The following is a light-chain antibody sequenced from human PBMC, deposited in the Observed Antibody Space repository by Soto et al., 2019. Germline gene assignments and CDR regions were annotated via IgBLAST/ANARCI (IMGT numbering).Light chain of an antibody. CDR1: QSVSSN. CDR2: GAS. J-gene: IGKJ1*01. Sequence: EIVMTQSPATLSVSPGERATLSCRASQSVSSNLAWYQQKPGQAPRLLIYGASTRATGIPARFSGSGSGTEFTLTISSRQSEDLAGYYCQQYNNWPPWTFGQGTKVEIK. CDR3: QQYNNWPPWT. V-gene: IGKV3-15*01.